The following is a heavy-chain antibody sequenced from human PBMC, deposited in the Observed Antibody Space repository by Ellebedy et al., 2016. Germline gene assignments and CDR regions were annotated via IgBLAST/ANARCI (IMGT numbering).Heavy chain of an antibody. V-gene: IGHV1-69*04. Sequence: SVKVSXXASGDTFTNYVISWVRQAPGQGLEWLGRISPIVDVANYAQKFQGRLTITADHSTSTVYMELSSLRSEDTAVYYCTRDPQYRRGNWRQNHHPRPDWGQGTLVTVS. J-gene: IGHJ4*02. D-gene: IGHD3-16*01. CDR2: ISPIVDVA. CDR3: TRDPQYRRGNWRQNHHPRPD. CDR1: GDTFTNYV.